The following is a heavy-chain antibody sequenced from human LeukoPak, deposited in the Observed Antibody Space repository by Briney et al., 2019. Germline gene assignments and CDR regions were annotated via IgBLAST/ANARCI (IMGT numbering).Heavy chain of an antibody. CDR3: ARDRHYDSSGYSLYDY. D-gene: IGHD3-22*01. CDR1: GFTFSSYA. J-gene: IGHJ4*02. Sequence: PGGSLRLSCAASGFTFSSYAMHWVRQAPGKGLEYVSAISSNGGSTYYANSVKGRFTISRDNSKNTLYLQMGSLRAEDMAVYYCARDRHYDSSGYSLYDYWGQGTLVTVSS. CDR2: ISSNGGST. V-gene: IGHV3-64*01.